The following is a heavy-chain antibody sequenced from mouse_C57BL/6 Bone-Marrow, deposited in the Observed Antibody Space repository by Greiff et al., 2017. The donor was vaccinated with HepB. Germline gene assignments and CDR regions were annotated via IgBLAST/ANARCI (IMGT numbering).Heavy chain of an antibody. D-gene: IGHD1-1*01. CDR2: INYDGSST. CDR1: GFTFSDYY. V-gene: IGHV5-16*01. J-gene: IGHJ4*01. CDR3: ASLLLSRGAMDY. Sequence: EVKVEESEGGLVQPGSSMKLFCTASGFTFSDYYMAWVRQVPEKGLEWVANINYDGSSTYYLDSLKSRFIISRDNAKNILYLQMSSLKSEDTDTYYCASLLLSRGAMDYWGQGTSVTVAS.